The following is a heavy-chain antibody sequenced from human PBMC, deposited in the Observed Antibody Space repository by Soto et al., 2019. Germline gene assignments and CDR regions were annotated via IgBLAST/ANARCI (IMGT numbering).Heavy chain of an antibody. V-gene: IGHV5-51*01. D-gene: IGHD3-16*02. Sequence: GESLKISCKGSGYSFTSYWIGWVRQMPGKGLEWMGIIYPGDSDTRYSPSFQGQVTISADKSISTAYLQWSSLKASDTAMYYCARLLEPRSAFGGVIVIHFDYWGQGTLVTVSP. J-gene: IGHJ4*02. CDR3: ARLLEPRSAFGGVIVIHFDY. CDR2: IYPGDSDT. CDR1: GYSFTSYW.